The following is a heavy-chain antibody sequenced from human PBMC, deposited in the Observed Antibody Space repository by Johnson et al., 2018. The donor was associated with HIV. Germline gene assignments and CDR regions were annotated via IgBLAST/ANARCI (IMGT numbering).Heavy chain of an antibody. CDR2: IYSGGST. CDR3: ARARDWNYGDI. CDR1: GFTVSSNY. Sequence: VQLVESGGGLVQPGGSLRLSCAASGFTVSSNYMSCVRQAPGTGLEWVSVIYSGGSTYYAASVKGRFTISRDNSKNTLYLQMNSLRAEDTAVYYCARARDWNYGDIWGQGTMVTVSS. J-gene: IGHJ3*02. D-gene: IGHD1-7*01. V-gene: IGHV3-66*02.